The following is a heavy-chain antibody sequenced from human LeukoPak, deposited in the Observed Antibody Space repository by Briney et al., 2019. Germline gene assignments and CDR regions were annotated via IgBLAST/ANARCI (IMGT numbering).Heavy chain of an antibody. CDR3: ARKAAAANTFDY. D-gene: IGHD6-13*01. J-gene: IGHJ4*02. CDR2: IIPIFGTA. Sequence: SVEVSCKASGGTFSSYAISWVRQAPGQGLEWMGGIIPIFGTANYAQKFQGRVTITADKSTSTAYMELSSLRSEDTAVYYCARKAAAANTFDYWGQGTLVTVSS. V-gene: IGHV1-69*06. CDR1: GGTFSSYA.